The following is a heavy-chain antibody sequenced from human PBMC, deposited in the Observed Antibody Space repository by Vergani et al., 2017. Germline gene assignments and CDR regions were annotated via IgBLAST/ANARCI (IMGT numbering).Heavy chain of an antibody. V-gene: IGHV3-7*01. J-gene: IGHJ4*02. Sequence: EVQLVESGGGLVQPGGSLRLSCAASGFIFSHYWMSWVRQAPGKGLEWVANINQDGSEKYYVDSVKGRFTISRDNAKNSLYLQMNSLRAEDTAVYYCARDTLTAMGDYWGQGTLVTVSS. CDR1: GFIFSHYW. CDR3: ARDTLTAMGDY. D-gene: IGHD5-18*01. CDR2: INQDGSEK.